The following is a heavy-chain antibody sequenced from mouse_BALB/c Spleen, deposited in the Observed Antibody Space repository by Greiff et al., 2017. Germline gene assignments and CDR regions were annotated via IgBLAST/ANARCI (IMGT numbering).Heavy chain of an antibody. Sequence: QVQLQQSGPGLVAPSQSLSITCTVSGFSLTGYGVNWVRQPPGKGLEWLGMIWGDGSTDYNSALKSRLSISKDNSKSQVFLKMNSLQTDDTARYYCARGLRRGYYAMDYWGQGTSVTVSS. J-gene: IGHJ4*01. CDR3: ARGLRRGYYAMDY. D-gene: IGHD2-4*01. CDR1: GFSLTGYG. CDR2: IWGDGST. V-gene: IGHV2-6-7*01.